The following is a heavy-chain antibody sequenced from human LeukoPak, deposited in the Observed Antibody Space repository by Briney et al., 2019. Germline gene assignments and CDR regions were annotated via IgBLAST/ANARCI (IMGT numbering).Heavy chain of an antibody. CDR1: GFTFSNHA. V-gene: IGHV4-34*01. J-gene: IGHJ4*02. Sequence: GSLRLSCAASGFTFSNHAMSWIRQPPGKGLEWIGEINHSGSTNYNPSLKSRVTISVDTSKNQFSLKLSSVTAADTAVYYCARDSAVGATGWGQGTLVIVSS. CDR2: INHSGST. CDR3: ARDSAVGATG. D-gene: IGHD1-26*01.